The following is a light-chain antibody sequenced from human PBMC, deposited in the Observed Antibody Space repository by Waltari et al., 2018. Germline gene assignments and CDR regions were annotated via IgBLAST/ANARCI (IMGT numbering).Light chain of an antibody. Sequence: LTQSPGTLSLSPGERATLSCRASQSIIRYLAWYQQKPGQAPRLLIYGASTRATGIPDRFSGSGCGTDFSLTISGLEPEDSAVYYCQHHFRLPATFGQGTKVEIK. J-gene: IGKJ1*01. CDR1: QSIIRY. V-gene: IGKV3-20*01. CDR3: QHHFRLPAT. CDR2: GAS.